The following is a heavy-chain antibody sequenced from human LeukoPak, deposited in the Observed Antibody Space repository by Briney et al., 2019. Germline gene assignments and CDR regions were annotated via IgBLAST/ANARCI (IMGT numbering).Heavy chain of an antibody. V-gene: IGHV3-48*01. CDR3: ARDLFGYSSSSEAFDI. Sequence: GGSLRLSCAASGFTFSSYEMNWVRQAPGKGLEWVSYISSSSSTIYYADSVKGRFTISGDNAKNSLYLQMNSLRAEDTAVYYCARDLFGYSSSSEAFDIWGQGTMVTVSS. CDR2: ISSSSSTI. J-gene: IGHJ3*02. CDR1: GFTFSSYE. D-gene: IGHD6-6*01.